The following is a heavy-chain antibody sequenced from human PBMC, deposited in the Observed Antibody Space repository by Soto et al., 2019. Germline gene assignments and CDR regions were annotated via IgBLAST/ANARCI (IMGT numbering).Heavy chain of an antibody. CDR2: ISSSSSYI. CDR1: GFTFSSYS. Sequence: GSLRLSCAASGFTFSSYSMNWVRQAPGKGLAWVSSISSSSSYIYYADSVKGRFTISRDNAKNSLYLQMNSLRAEDTAVYYCASDWLVDFPSLDRWGQGTLVTVSS. CDR3: ASDWLVDFPSLDR. J-gene: IGHJ5*02. V-gene: IGHV3-21*01. D-gene: IGHD6-19*01.